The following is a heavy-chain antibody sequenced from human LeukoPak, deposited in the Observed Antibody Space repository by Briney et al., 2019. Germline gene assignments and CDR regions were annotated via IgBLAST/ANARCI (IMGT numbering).Heavy chain of an antibody. CDR1: GYTFTSYG. Sequence: ASVKVSCKASGYTFTSYGISWVRQAPGQGLEWMGWISAYNGNTNYAQKLQGRVTMTTDTSTSTAYMELRSLRSDDTAVYYCARLSTIFGVVPHYYGMDVWGQGTTVTVSS. J-gene: IGHJ6*02. CDR2: ISAYNGNT. D-gene: IGHD3-3*01. V-gene: IGHV1-18*01. CDR3: ARLSTIFGVVPHYYGMDV.